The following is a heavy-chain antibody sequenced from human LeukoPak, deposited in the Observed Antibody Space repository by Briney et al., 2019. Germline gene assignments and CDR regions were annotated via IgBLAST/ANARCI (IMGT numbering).Heavy chain of an antibody. D-gene: IGHD3-22*01. V-gene: IGHV3-48*03. CDR3: ARDRDPGYYDTNGYRRINAFDI. Sequence: GGSLRLSCAASGFTFSSYEMNWVRQAPGKGLEWFSYISSSGSTKYYAASVKGRFTLSRDNAKNSLYLQMNSLRAEYTAVYYCARDRDPGYYDTNGYRRINAFDILGQGTMVTVSS. J-gene: IGHJ3*02. CDR1: GFTFSSYE. CDR2: ISSSGSTK.